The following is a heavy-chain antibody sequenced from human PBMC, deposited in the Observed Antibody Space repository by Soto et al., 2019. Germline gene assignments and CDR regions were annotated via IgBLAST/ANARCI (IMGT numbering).Heavy chain of an antibody. CDR3: ARHEAGWYFDS. CDR1: GGSISSGGYY. CDR2: IYYSGST. V-gene: IGHV4-31*03. Sequence: PSETLSLTCTVSGGSISSGGYYWSWIRQHPGKGLEWIGYIYYSGSTYYNPSLKSRVTISVDTSKNQFSLKLRSVTAADTAVYYCARHEAGWYFDSWGQGTLVTVSS. J-gene: IGHJ4*02. D-gene: IGHD6-25*01.